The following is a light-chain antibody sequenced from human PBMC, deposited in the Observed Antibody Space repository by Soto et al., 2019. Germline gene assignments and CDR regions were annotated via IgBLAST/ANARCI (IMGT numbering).Light chain of an antibody. Sequence: QAVVTQPPSASGTPGQRVTISCSGSSSNIGSNYVYWYQQLPGTAPKLLIYGNYQRPSGVPDRFSGSKSGTSASLAISGLRSEDEADYYCAAWDDSLSGVIFGGGTKLTVL. CDR2: GNY. CDR3: AAWDDSLSGVI. J-gene: IGLJ2*01. CDR1: SSNIGSNY. V-gene: IGLV1-47*01.